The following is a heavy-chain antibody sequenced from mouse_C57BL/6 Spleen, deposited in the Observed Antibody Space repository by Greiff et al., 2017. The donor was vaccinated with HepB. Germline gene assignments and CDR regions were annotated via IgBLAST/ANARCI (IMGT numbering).Heavy chain of an antibody. CDR1: GYTFTDYY. CDR2: INPNNGGT. V-gene: IGHV1-26*01. CDR3: GAYYSNPFAY. J-gene: IGHJ3*01. Sequence: VQLQQSGPELVKPGASVKISCKASGYTFTDYYMNWVKQSHGKSLEWIGDINPNNGGTSYNQKFKGKATLTVDKSSSTAYMELHSLTSEDSAVYYCGAYYSNPFAYWGQGTLVTVSA. D-gene: IGHD2-5*01.